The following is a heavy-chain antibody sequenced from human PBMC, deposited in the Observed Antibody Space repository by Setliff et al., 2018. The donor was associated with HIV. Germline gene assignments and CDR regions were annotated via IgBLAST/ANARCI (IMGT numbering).Heavy chain of an antibody. CDR1: GYSISSGYY. CDR2: IYHSGST. D-gene: IGHD2-21*01. Sequence: SETLSLTCAVSGYSISSGYYWGWIRQPPGKGLEWIGSIYHSGSTYYNPSLKSRVTISVDTSKNQFSLNLSSVTAADTAVYYCARHALLVLNKQFDYWGQGTLVTVSS. CDR3: ARHALLVLNKQFDY. J-gene: IGHJ4*02. V-gene: IGHV4-38-2*01.